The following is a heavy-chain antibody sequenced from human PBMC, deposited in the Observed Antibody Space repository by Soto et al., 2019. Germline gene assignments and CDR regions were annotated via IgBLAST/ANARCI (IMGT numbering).Heavy chain of an antibody. J-gene: IGHJ4*02. CDR1: GFTFSSGA. V-gene: IGHV3-23*01. Sequence: EVQLLESGGGLVQPGGSLRLSCAASGFTFSSGAMSWVRQAPGKXLXWVSSISGSGGSTSYADSVKGRFTISRDNSKNTLDLHMNNLRADDTAVYXXAKXNXXXVXAXHFDWWGQGTLVTVSS. CDR3: AKXNXXXVXAXHFDW. CDR2: ISGSGGST.